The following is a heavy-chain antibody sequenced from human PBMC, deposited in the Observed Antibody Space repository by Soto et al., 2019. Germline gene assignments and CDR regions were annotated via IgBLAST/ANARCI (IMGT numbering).Heavy chain of an antibody. CDR2: ISDRGDI. Sequence: SETLSLTCTVSGISITSSYWNWFRQSPGKGLEWIGQISDRGDINYNPPLESRVGISTDTSKNQVSLTLTAVNAADTAVYFCARGRHWFGPWGQGTLVTVSS. CDR3: ARGRHWFGP. CDR1: GISITSSY. J-gene: IGHJ5*02. V-gene: IGHV4-59*08.